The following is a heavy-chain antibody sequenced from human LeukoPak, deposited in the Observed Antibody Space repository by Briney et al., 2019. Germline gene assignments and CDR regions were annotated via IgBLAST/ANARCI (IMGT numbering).Heavy chain of an antibody. J-gene: IGHJ3*02. D-gene: IGHD3-9*01. Sequence: GGSLRLSCAASGFTFSSYGMHWVRQAPGKGLEWVAVISYDGSNKYYADSVKGRFTIARDNSKNTLDLQMNSLRAEDTAVYYCAAVGILTGPHAFDIWGQGTMVTVSS. CDR2: ISYDGSNK. CDR3: AAVGILTGPHAFDI. CDR1: GFTFSSYG. V-gene: IGHV3-30*03.